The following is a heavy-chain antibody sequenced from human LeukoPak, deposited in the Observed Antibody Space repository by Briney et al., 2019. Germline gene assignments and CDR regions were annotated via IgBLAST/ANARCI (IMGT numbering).Heavy chain of an antibody. Sequence: SETLSLICAVYGGSFSGYYWSWIRQPPGKGLEWIGEINHSGSTNYNPSLKSRVTISVDTSKNQFSLKLSSVTAADTAVYYCARGGRSGLTYWGQGTLVTVSS. CDR1: GGSFSGYY. CDR2: INHSGST. D-gene: IGHD6-19*01. J-gene: IGHJ4*02. V-gene: IGHV4-34*01. CDR3: ARGGRSGLTY.